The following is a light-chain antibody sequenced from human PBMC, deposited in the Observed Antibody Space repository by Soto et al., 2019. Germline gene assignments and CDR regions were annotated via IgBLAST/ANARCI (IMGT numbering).Light chain of an antibody. Sequence: EVVLTQSPATLSLSPGEGATLSCRASQSIGNYLAWYQQKPGQAPRLLIYATSNRATGIPARFSGSGSGTDFTLTNSSLEPEDFAVYYGQQRSSWPFTFGPGTKVDIK. V-gene: IGKV3-11*01. CDR2: ATS. CDR3: QQRSSWPFT. CDR1: QSIGNY. J-gene: IGKJ3*01.